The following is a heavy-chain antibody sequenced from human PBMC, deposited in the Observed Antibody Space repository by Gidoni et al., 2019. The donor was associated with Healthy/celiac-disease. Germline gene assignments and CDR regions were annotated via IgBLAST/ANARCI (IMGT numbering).Heavy chain of an antibody. CDR2: IYWDDDK. D-gene: IGHD3-10*01. CDR1: VFSLSTSGVG. V-gene: IGHV2-5*02. J-gene: IGHJ4*02. Sequence: ITLTESGPPLVKPTQTLTLTCTFSVFSLSTSGVGVGWIRQPPGKALEWLALIYWDDDKRYSPSLKSRLTITKDTSKNQVVLTMTNMDTVDTARYYCANASYYYGARDTDYWSQGTLVTVSS. CDR3: ANASYYYGARDTDY.